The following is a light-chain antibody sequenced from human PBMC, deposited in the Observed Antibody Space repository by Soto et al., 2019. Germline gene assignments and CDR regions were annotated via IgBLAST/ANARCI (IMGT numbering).Light chain of an antibody. J-gene: IGKJ5*01. Sequence: IVITQSPDTLSVSPGERATVSCRASQSVSSYSAWYQQKPGQAPRLLISGAASRATGIPDRFSGSGSGTDFTLTISRLEPEDFALYSCQHYVERAAMTFGQGTRLEI. CDR3: QHYVERAAMT. CDR2: GAA. CDR1: QSVSSY. V-gene: IGKV3-20*01.